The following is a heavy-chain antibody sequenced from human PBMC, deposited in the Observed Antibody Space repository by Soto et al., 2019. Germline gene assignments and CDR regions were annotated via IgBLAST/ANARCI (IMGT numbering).Heavy chain of an antibody. CDR3: ARGTNDYYYYYGMDV. CDR1: GGSVSSGSYY. D-gene: IGHD2-8*01. V-gene: IGHV4-61*01. Sequence: SETLSLTCTVSGGSVSSGSYYWSWIRQPPGKGLEWIGYIYYSGSTNYNPSLKSRVTISVDTSKNQFSLKLSSVTAADTAVYYCARGTNDYYYYYGMDVWGQGTTVTVSS. CDR2: IYYSGST. J-gene: IGHJ6*02.